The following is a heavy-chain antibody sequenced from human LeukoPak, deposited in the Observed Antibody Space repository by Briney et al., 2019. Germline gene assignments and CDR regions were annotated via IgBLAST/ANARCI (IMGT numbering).Heavy chain of an antibody. V-gene: IGHV4-31*03. CDR2: IYYSGST. J-gene: IGHJ4*02. Sequence: PSQTLSLTCTVSGGSISSGGYYWSWIRQHPGKGLEWIGYIYYSGSTYYNPSLKSRVTISVDTSKNQFSLKLSSVTAADTAVYYCARHAVRAAAREGYWGQGTLVTVSS. CDR3: ARHAVRAAAREGY. CDR1: GGSISSGGYY. D-gene: IGHD6-13*01.